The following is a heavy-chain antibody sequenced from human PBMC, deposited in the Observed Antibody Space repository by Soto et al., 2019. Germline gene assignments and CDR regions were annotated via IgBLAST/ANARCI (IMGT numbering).Heavy chain of an antibody. CDR1: GFTFSSYA. CDR3: AKYFLPHFGSYFDY. V-gene: IGHV3-23*01. CDR2: ISGSGGST. J-gene: IGHJ4*02. D-gene: IGHD3-3*01. Sequence: LRLSCAAPGFTFSSYAMSWVRQAPGKGLEWVSAISGSGGSTYYADSVKGRFTISRDNSKNTLYLQMNSLRAEDTAVYYCAKYFLPHFGSYFDYWGQGTLVTVS.